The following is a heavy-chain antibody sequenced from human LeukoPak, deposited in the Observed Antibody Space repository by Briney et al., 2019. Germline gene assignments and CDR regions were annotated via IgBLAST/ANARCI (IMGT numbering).Heavy chain of an antibody. D-gene: IGHD2-21*02. J-gene: IGHJ4*02. CDR1: GFTFSSYA. Sequence: GRSLRLSCAASGFTFSSYAMHWVRQAPGKGLEWVAIIWYDGSNKYYADSVKGRFTISRDNSKNTLYLQMNSLRAEDTAVYYCARAYCGGDCYSFLGSDYWGQGALVTVSS. V-gene: IGHV3-33*08. CDR3: ARAYCGGDCYSFLGSDY. CDR2: IWYDGSNK.